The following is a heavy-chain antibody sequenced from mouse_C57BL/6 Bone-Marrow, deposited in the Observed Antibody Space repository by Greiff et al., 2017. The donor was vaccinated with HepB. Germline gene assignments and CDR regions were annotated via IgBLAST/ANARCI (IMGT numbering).Heavy chain of an antibody. CDR2: IDPSDSYT. D-gene: IGHD1-1*01. J-gene: IGHJ1*03. CDR3: AREGLYYGSSWWYFDV. Sequence: QVQLQQSGAELARPGASVKLSCKASGYTFTSYWMHWVKQRPGQGLEWIGEIDPSDSYTNYNQKFKGKSTLTVDKSSSTAYMQLSSLTSEDSAVYYCAREGLYYGSSWWYFDVWGTGTTVTVSS. V-gene: IGHV1-69*01. CDR1: GYTFTSYW.